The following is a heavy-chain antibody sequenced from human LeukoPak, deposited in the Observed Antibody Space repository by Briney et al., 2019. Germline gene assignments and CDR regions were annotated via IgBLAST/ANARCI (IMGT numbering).Heavy chain of an antibody. J-gene: IGHJ4*02. D-gene: IGHD3-22*01. CDR1: GITLSNYG. Sequence: GGSLRLSCAVSGITLSNYGMSWVRQAPGKGLEWVAGISDSGGSTTYADSVKGRFTISRDNPKNTLFLQMNSLRVEDTAVCFCAKRGVVIRVILVGFHKQAYYFDSWGQGALVTVSS. V-gene: IGHV3-23*01. CDR2: ISDSGGST. CDR3: AKRGVVIRVILVGFHKQAYYFDS.